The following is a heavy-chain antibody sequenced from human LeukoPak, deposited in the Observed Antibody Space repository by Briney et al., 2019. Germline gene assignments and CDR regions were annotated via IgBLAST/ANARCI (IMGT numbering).Heavy chain of an antibody. Sequence: SQTLSLTCALSGDSVSGNSAAWDWLRQSPSRGLEWLGRTYYRSKWYNDYAVSVKSRITINPDTSKNQFSLQLNSVTPEDTAVYYCARGRWLPDLDYWGQGTLVTVSS. D-gene: IGHD5-12*01. CDR1: GDSVSGNSAA. V-gene: IGHV6-1*01. J-gene: IGHJ4*02. CDR2: TYYRSKWYN. CDR3: ARGRWLPDLDY.